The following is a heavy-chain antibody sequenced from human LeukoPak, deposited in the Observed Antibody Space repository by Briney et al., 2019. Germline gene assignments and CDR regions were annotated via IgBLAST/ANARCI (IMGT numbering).Heavy chain of an antibody. CDR1: GGTFSSYA. Sequence: SVKVSCKASGGTFSSYAISWVRQAPGQGLEWMGRIIPILGIANYAQKFQGRVTITADKSTSTAYMELSSLRSEDTAVYYCARVGAVADDYYGMDVWGQGTTVTVSS. J-gene: IGHJ6*02. CDR2: IIPILGIA. D-gene: IGHD6-19*01. V-gene: IGHV1-69*04. CDR3: ARVGAVADDYYGMDV.